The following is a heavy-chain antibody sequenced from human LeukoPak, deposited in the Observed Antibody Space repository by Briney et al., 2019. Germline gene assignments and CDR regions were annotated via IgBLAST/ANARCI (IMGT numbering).Heavy chain of an antibody. J-gene: IGHJ4*02. V-gene: IGHV1-8*01. D-gene: IGHD5-12*01. Sequence: EASVTVSCKASGYTFTSYDINWVRQAPGQGLEWMGWMNPNSGNTGYAQKFQGRVTMTRNTSISTAYMELSSLRSEDTAVYYCARDRGGYDRFGHWGQGTLVTVSS. CDR2: MNPNSGNT. CDR1: GYTFTSYD. CDR3: ARDRGGYDRFGH.